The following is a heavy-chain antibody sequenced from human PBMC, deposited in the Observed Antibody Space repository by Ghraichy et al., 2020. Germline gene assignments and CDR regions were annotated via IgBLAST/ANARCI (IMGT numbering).Heavy chain of an antibody. V-gene: IGHV3-7*01. J-gene: IGHJ4*02. D-gene: IGHD5-18*01. CDR3: VRDATAPNFDA. CDR1: GFPFHVYW. CDR2: IAKDGRQE. Sequence: GVLNISCAASGFPFHVYWMSWVRQAPGKGLEWVANIAKDGRQEYYADSLKGRFSISKDNTKNSLYLQMNSLRAEDTALYYCVRDATAPNFDAWGQGTLVTVSS.